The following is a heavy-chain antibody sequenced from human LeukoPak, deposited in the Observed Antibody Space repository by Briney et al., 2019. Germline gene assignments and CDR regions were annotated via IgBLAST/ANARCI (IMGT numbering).Heavy chain of an antibody. D-gene: IGHD1-26*01. CDR1: GYTFTDYY. Sequence: ASVKVSCKASGYTFTDYYMHGVRQAPRHGLEWMGWINPNNGVTKYAQNFQGRVTMTRDTSISTACMEVSRLTSDDTAVYYCTREGPLGGATDGFDIWGQGTMVTVSS. CDR2: INPNNGVT. V-gene: IGHV1-2*02. J-gene: IGHJ3*02. CDR3: TREGPLGGATDGFDI.